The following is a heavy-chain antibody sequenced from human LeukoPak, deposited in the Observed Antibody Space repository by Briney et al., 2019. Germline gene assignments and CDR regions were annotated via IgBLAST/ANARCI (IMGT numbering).Heavy chain of an antibody. Sequence: PGGSLRLSCAASGFTFSSYAMHWVRQAPGKGLEWVAVISYDGSNKYYADSVKGRFTISRDNPKNTLYLQMNSLRAEDTAVYYCARDGGYYDSSGYLFGYWGQGTLVTVSS. V-gene: IGHV3-30*04. CDR1: GFTFSSYA. J-gene: IGHJ4*02. CDR2: ISYDGSNK. D-gene: IGHD3-22*01. CDR3: ARDGGYYDSSGYLFGY.